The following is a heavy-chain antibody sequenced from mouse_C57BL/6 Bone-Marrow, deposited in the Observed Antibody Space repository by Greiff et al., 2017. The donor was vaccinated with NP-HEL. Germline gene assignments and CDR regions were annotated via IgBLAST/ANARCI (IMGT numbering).Heavy chain of an antibody. D-gene: IGHD1-1*01. J-gene: IGHJ1*03. CDR2: INYDGSST. V-gene: IGHV5-16*01. CDR1: GFTFSDYY. Sequence: EVMLVESEGGLVQPGSSMKLSCTASGFTFSDYYMAWVRQVPEKGLEWVANINYDGSSTYYLDSLKSRFIISRDNAKNILYLQMSSLKSEDTATYYCARFDYYGSRASYWYFDVWGTGTTVTVSS. CDR3: ARFDYYGSRASYWYFDV.